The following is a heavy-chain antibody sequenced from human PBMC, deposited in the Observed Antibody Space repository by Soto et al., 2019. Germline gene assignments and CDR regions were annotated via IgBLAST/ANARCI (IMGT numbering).Heavy chain of an antibody. CDR3: AKDIASPLRFLERGFDY. D-gene: IGHD3-3*01. Sequence: GGSLRLSCAASGFTFDDYAMHWVRQAPGKGLEWVSGISWNSGSIGYADSVKGRFTISRDNAKNSLYLQMNSLRAEDTALYYCAKDIASPLRFLERGFDYWGQGTLVTVSS. V-gene: IGHV3-9*01. CDR2: ISWNSGSI. J-gene: IGHJ4*02. CDR1: GFTFDDYA.